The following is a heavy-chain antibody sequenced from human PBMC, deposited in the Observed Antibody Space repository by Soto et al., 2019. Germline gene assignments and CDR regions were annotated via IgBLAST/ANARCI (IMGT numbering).Heavy chain of an antibody. CDR3: ARDAGDSGYGMDV. CDR2: IGFKNNI. J-gene: IGHJ6*02. D-gene: IGHD3-10*01. CDR1: GFTFSSYS. Sequence: PGGSLRLSCAASGFTFSSYSMNWVRQAPGKGPEWVSYIGFKNNIYYADSAKGRFTISRDNARNSLYLQMNSLRDEDTAVYYCARDAGDSGYGMDVWGQGTTVTVSS. V-gene: IGHV3-48*02.